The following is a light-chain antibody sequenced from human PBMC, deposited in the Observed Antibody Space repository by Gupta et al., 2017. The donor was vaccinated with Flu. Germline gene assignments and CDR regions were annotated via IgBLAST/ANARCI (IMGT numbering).Light chain of an antibody. CDR1: NGNVCNHG. CDR3: SAWDSSPSAWV. V-gene: IGLV10-54*04. J-gene: IGLJ3*02. Sequence: NNGNVCNHGASWLQQPRSPPPRLLSYRNKNRPSGFSQRFSATSDGATASLTITGLHPDDEADYYCSAWDSSPSAWVFGGGTKLTVL. CDR2: RNK.